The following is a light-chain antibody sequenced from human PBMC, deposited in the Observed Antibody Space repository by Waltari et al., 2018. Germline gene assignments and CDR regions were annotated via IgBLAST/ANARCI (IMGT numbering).Light chain of an antibody. V-gene: IGKV3-20*01. CDR2: DAS. J-gene: IGKJ1*01. CDR1: QSVSRT. Sequence: EIVLTQSPCTLSLSPGERATLSCRASQSVSRTLAWYQQKPGQAPRLLIYDASSRATGTPDRFSGSGSGTDFSLTISRLEPEDFAVYYCQKYGSLPATFGQGTKVEIK. CDR3: QKYGSLPAT.